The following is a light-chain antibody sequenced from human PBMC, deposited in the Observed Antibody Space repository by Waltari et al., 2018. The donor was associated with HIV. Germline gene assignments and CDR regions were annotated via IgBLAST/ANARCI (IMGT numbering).Light chain of an antibody. J-gene: IGLJ2*01. CDR3: QAWDSDTPKV. CDR1: KLGDKY. Sequence: SYELTQPPSVSLSPGQTPSIPCSGDKLGDKYACWYQQKPGQSPVLVIYKVGKRPSGIPERFSGFNSGNTATLTISGTQAMDEADYYCQAWDSDTPKVFGGGTKLTVL. CDR2: KVG. V-gene: IGLV3-1*01.